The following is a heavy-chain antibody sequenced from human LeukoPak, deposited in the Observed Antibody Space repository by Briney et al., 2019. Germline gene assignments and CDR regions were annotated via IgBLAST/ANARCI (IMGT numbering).Heavy chain of an antibody. CDR2: INHRVST. CDR3: ARRWGYCSGGSCYGLFAP. CDR1: GGSVSGYY. V-gene: IGHV4-34*01. D-gene: IGHD2-15*01. J-gene: IGHJ5*02. Sequence: SETLSLTCAVYGGSVSGYYWSWIRQPPGKGLEWIGEINHRVSTYYNPSLKSRATISGDTSKKQFSLTLSSVTAADTAVYYCARRWGYCSGGSCYGLFAPWGQGTLVTVSS.